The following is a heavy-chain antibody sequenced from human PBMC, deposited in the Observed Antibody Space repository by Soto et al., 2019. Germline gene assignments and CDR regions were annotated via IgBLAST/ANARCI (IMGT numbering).Heavy chain of an antibody. CDR3: ARAPTARDAFDI. CDR2: MSPKSGGA. J-gene: IGHJ3*02. CDR1: GYTFTDYY. Sequence: ASVKVSCKTSGYTFTDYYTHWVRQAPGQGLEWMGWMSPKSGGAYFAQKFQGRVTLTRDTSIGTAYMELSSLRSEDTAVYYCARAPTARDAFDIWGQGTMVTVSS. D-gene: IGHD4-17*01. V-gene: IGHV1-2*02.